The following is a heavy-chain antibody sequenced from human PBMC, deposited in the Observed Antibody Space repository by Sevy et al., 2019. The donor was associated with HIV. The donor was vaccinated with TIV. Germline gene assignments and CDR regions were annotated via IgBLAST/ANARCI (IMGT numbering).Heavy chain of an antibody. J-gene: IGHJ4*02. CDR1: GFTFDDYA. CDR2: ISWNSAGI. CDR3: AKGNTQPLFDSSGYRLPLGFDY. V-gene: IGHV3-9*01. Sequence: GGSLRLSCAASGFTFDDYAMHWVRQPPGKGLEWVSGISWNSAGIVYADSVKGRFTISRDNAKKSLYLQMNSLRPEDTAFYFCAKGNTQPLFDSSGYRLPLGFDYWGQGALVTVSS. D-gene: IGHD3-22*01.